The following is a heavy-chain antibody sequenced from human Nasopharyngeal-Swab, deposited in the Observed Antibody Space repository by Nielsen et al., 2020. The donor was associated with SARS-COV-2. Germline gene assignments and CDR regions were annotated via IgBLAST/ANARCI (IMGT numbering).Heavy chain of an antibody. V-gene: IGHV1-8*01. Sequence: ASVKVSCKASGYTFSNYINWVRQATGQGLEWMGWMNPNSGNTGYAQKFQGRVTMTRDTSITTAYMELSSLRSEDAAVYYCAREEYYYDSSGNYYRAFDNWGQGTLVSVSS. CDR2: MNPNSGNT. CDR1: GYTFSNY. D-gene: IGHD3-22*01. J-gene: IGHJ4*02. CDR3: AREEYYYDSSGNYYRAFDN.